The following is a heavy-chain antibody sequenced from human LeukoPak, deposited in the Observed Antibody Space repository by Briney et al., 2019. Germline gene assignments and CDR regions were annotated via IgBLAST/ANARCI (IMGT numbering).Heavy chain of an antibody. Sequence: TGGSLRLSCAASGFTFSSYAMSWVRQAPGKGLEWVSAISGSGGSTYYADSVKGRFTISRDNSKNTLYPQMNSLRAEDTAVYYCAKVIAAAPYYFDYWGQGTLVTVSS. CDR1: GFTFSSYA. V-gene: IGHV3-23*01. CDR3: AKVIAAAPYYFDY. J-gene: IGHJ4*02. CDR2: ISGSGGST. D-gene: IGHD6-13*01.